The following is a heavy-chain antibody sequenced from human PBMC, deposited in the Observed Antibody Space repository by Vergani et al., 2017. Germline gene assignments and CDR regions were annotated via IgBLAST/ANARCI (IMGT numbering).Heavy chain of an antibody. Sequence: EVELVQSGPEMRKPGESLKISCKGSEYSFGNYWIGWVRRMPGKGLEWMGIIYPADSDTRYSPSFQGQVTISADKSISTAFLQWDSLKASDTALYYCARHTTYTDSGGRGTLVTVSS. D-gene: IGHD1-1*01. CDR1: EYSFGNYW. J-gene: IGHJ4*02. CDR2: IYPADSDT. CDR3: ARHTTYTDS. V-gene: IGHV5-51*01.